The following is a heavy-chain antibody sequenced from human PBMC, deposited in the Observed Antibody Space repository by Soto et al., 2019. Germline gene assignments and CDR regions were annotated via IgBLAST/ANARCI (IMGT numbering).Heavy chain of an antibody. D-gene: IGHD6-19*01. Sequence: EVQLVESGGGLLQPGGSLRLSCAASGFTFSSYAMHWVRQAPGKGLEYVSAISSNGGSTYYANSVKGRFTISRDNSKNTLYLQMGSLRAEDMAVYYCASSSSGWYFDYWGQGTLVTVSS. CDR2: ISSNGGST. CDR3: ASSSSGWYFDY. CDR1: GFTFSSYA. V-gene: IGHV3-64*01. J-gene: IGHJ4*02.